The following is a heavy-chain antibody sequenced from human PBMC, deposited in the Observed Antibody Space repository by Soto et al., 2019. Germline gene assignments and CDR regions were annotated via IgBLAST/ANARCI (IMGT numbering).Heavy chain of an antibody. D-gene: IGHD3-3*01. CDR3: ASHYDFWSGYYRIYGMDV. V-gene: IGHV1-18*01. J-gene: IGHJ6*02. CDR2: ISAYIGNT. Sequence: QVQLVQSGAEVKKPGASVKVSCKASGYTFTSYGISWLRRAPGQGLEWMGWISAYIGNTNYAQKLQGRVTMTTDTSTSTAYMELRSLRSDDTAVYYCASHYDFWSGYYRIYGMDVWGQGTTVTVSS. CDR1: GYTFTSYG.